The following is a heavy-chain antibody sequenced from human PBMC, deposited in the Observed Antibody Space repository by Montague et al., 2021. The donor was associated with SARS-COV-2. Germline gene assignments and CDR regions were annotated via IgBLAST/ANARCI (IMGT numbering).Heavy chain of an antibody. D-gene: IGHD3-22*01. CDR1: GFTFSSYA. V-gene: IGHV3-23*03. CDR2: IYSGSSST. Sequence: RLSLSASGFTFSSYAMSWVRQAPGKGLEWVSVIYSGSSSTWYADSVKGRFTISRDNPKNTLYLHMNSLRVDDTAVYYCAKGFQPYSYESSGFYTFDYWGQGTLVTVSS. J-gene: IGHJ4*02. CDR3: AKGFQPYSYESSGFYTFDY.